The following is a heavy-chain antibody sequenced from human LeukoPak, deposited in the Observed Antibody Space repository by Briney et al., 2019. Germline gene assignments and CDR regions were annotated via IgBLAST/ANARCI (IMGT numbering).Heavy chain of an antibody. V-gene: IGHV1-2*02. J-gene: IGHJ4*02. CDR3: ARWGQSETIVDY. CDR1: GYTFTGYY. D-gene: IGHD1-14*01. Sequence: ASVKVSCKASGYTFTGYYMHWVRQAPGQGLEWMGWINPNSGGTNYAQKFQGRVTMTRDTSISTAYMELSRLGSDDTAVYYCARWGQSETIVDYWGQGTLVTVSS. CDR2: INPNSGGT.